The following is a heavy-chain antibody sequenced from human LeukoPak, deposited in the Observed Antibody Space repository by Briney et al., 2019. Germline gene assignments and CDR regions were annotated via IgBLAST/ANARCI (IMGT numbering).Heavy chain of an antibody. J-gene: IGHJ4*02. CDR1: GGSISSYY. Sequence: PSETLSLTCTVSGGSISSYYWSWIRQPPGKGLEWIGYIYYSGSTYYNPSLKSRVTISVDTSKNQFSLKLSSVTAADTAVYYCARVFAVKNFKDGSEDWGQGTLVTVSS. CDR3: ARVFAVKNFKDGSED. D-gene: IGHD3-10*01. CDR2: IYYSGST. V-gene: IGHV4-59*12.